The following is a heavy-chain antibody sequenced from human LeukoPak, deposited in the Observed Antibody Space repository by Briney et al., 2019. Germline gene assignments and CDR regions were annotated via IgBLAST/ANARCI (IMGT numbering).Heavy chain of an antibody. V-gene: IGHV5-51*01. D-gene: IGHD2-15*01. CDR3: ARLVGYCSGGRCYGDWFDP. Sequence: GESLRISCKGSGYSFTSYWIGWVRQMPGKGLEWMGIIYPGDPDTRYSPSFQGQVTISADKSISTAYLQWSSLKASDTAMYYCARLVGYCSGGRCYGDWFDPWGQGTLVTVSS. CDR1: GYSFTSYW. CDR2: IYPGDPDT. J-gene: IGHJ5*02.